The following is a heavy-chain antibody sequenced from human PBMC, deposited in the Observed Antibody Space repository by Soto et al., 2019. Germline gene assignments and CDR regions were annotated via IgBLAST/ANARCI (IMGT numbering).Heavy chain of an antibody. V-gene: IGHV1-2*04. Sequence: ASVKVSCKASGYTFTGYYMHWVRQAPGQGLEWMGWINPNSGGTNYAQKFQGWVTMTRDTSISTAYMELSRLRSDDTAVYYCARSAGYSSGWFYYYYGMDVWGQGTTVTV. D-gene: IGHD6-19*01. CDR3: ARSAGYSSGWFYYYYGMDV. J-gene: IGHJ6*02. CDR2: INPNSGGT. CDR1: GYTFTGYY.